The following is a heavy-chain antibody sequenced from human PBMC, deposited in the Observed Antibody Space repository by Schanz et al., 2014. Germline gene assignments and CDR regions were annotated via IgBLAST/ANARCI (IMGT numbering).Heavy chain of an antibody. D-gene: IGHD4-17*01. CDR3: ARPRFDYGEVDY. CDR2: IWSDGSTK. Sequence: QVQMVESGGGVVQPGRSLRLSCAASGFAFSVYGMHWVRQAPGKGPEWVAVIWSDGSTKYYADSVKGRFTISRDRFQNTLYLRMSSLRAEDTAVYYCARPRFDYGEVDYWGHGTLVTVSS. J-gene: IGHJ4*01. V-gene: IGHV3-33*01. CDR1: GFAFSVYG.